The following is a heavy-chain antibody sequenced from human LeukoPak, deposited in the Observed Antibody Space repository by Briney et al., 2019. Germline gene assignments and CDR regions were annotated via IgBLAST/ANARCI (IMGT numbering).Heavy chain of an antibody. D-gene: IGHD5-12*01. J-gene: IGHJ4*02. CDR1: GFTFSSYW. CDR3: ARAGSGYEDGFDY. CDR2: IRYDGSNK. Sequence: GGSLRLSCAASGFTFSSYWMHWVRQAPGKGLEWVAFIRYDGSNKYYADSVKGRFTISRDNSKNTLYLQMNSLRAEDTAVYYCARAGSGYEDGFDYWGQGTLVTVSS. V-gene: IGHV3-30*02.